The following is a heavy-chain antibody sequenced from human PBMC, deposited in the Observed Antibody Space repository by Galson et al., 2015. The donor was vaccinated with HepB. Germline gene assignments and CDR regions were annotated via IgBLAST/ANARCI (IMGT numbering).Heavy chain of an antibody. CDR2: IGTAGDT. CDR1: GFTFSSYD. D-gene: IGHD1-26*01. V-gene: IGHV3-13*04. J-gene: IGHJ3*02. CDR3: ARGGSPMYSGSYEHGAFDI. Sequence: SLRLSCAASGFTFSSYDMHWVRQAPGKGLEWVSAIGTAGDTYYPGSVKGRFTISRENAKNSLYLQMNSLRAGDTAVYYCARGGSPMYSGSYEHGAFDIWGQGTMVTVSS.